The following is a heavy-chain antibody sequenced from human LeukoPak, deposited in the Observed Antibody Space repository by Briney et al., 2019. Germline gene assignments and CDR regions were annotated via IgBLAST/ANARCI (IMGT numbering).Heavy chain of an antibody. J-gene: IGHJ3*02. CDR2: IKTKTDGVTT. V-gene: IGHV3-15*01. Sequence: LGGSLRLSCAASGFTFSKAWMSWVRQAPGKGLEWVGRIKTKTDGVTTDYAAPVKGRFTISRDDSKNTAYLQMNSLKTEDTAVYFCTGFETSGPDAFDIWGRGTMVTVSS. CDR3: TGFETSGPDAFDI. D-gene: IGHD5-12*01. CDR1: GFTFSKAW.